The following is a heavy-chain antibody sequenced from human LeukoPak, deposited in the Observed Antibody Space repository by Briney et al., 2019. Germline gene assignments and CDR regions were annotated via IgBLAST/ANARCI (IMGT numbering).Heavy chain of an antibody. CDR2: IYYSGST. CDR1: GDSISAYY. Sequence: SETLSLTCTVSGDSISAYYWSWLRQPPGKGLEWIGYIYYSGSTYYNPSLKSRVTISVDTSKNQFSLRLTSVTAADTAVYFCARDGGGAARLVADAFDIWGQGTVVTVSS. CDR3: ARDGGGAARLVADAFDI. J-gene: IGHJ3*02. D-gene: IGHD6-6*01. V-gene: IGHV4-59*01.